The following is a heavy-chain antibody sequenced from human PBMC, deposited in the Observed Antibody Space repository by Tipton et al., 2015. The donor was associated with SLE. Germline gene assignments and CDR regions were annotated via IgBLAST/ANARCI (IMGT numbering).Heavy chain of an antibody. CDR3: ARDPGMSRYLDGRYFDY. V-gene: IGHV4-31*03. Sequence: TLSLTCTVSGVSISSGGHYWSWLHQLPGKGLEWIGYLYYSGSTEYNPSLKSRVTISIDSSKSQLSLNLRSVTAADTAVYYCARDPGMSRYLDGRYFDYWGRGTQVTVSS. D-gene: IGHD3-9*01. CDR1: GVSISSGGHY. CDR2: LYYSGST. J-gene: IGHJ4*02.